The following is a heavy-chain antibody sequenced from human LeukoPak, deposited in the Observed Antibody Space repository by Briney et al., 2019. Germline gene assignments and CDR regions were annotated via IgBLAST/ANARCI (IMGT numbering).Heavy chain of an antibody. CDR2: TYYRSKWYN. Sequence: SQTLSLTCAISGDTVSSNTAAWNWIRQSPSGGLEWLGRTYYRSKWYNEYAVSVKSRITVNPDTSKNQFSLQLNSVTPEDTAVYYCARGGSYSFDYWGQGTLVTVPS. V-gene: IGHV6-1*01. J-gene: IGHJ4*02. CDR3: ARGGSYSFDY. CDR1: GDTVSSNTAA. D-gene: IGHD1-26*01.